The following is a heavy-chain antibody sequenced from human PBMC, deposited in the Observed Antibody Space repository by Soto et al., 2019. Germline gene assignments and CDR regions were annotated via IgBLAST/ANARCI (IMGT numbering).Heavy chain of an antibody. Sequence: QVQLVESGGGVVQPGRSLRLSCAASGFTFSSYGMHWVRQAPGKGLEWVAVISYDGSNKYYADSVKGRFTISRDNSKNTLYLQMNSLRAEETAVYYCAKDRLGGPGDYWGQGTLVTVSS. D-gene: IGHD2-15*01. CDR3: AKDRLGGPGDY. V-gene: IGHV3-30*18. CDR2: ISYDGSNK. J-gene: IGHJ4*02. CDR1: GFTFSSYG.